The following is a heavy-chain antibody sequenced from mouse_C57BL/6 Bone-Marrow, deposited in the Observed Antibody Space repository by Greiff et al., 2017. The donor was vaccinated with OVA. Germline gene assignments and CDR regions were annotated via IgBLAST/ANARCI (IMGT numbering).Heavy chain of an antibody. V-gene: IGHV5-4*03. Sequence: EVNVVESGGGLVKPGGSLKLSCAASGFTFSSYAMSWVRQTPEKRLEWVATISDGGSYTYYPDNVKGRFTISRDNAKNNLYLQMSHLKSEDTAMYYCARYGSSSWFAYWGQGTLVTVSA. CDR1: GFTFSSYA. J-gene: IGHJ3*01. D-gene: IGHD1-1*01. CDR2: ISDGGSYT. CDR3: ARYGSSSWFAY.